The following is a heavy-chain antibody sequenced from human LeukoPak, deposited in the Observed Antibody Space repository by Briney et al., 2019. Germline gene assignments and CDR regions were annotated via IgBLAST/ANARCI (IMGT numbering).Heavy chain of an antibody. CDR1: GGSISSGSYY. J-gene: IGHJ4*02. Sequence: PSQTLSLTCTVSGGSISSGSYYWSWIRQPAGKGLEWIGRIYTSGSTNYNPSLKSRVTISVDTSKNQFSLKLSSVTAADTAAYYCARDPLFDYWGQGTLVTVSS. CDR3: ARDPLFDY. V-gene: IGHV4-61*02. CDR2: IYTSGST.